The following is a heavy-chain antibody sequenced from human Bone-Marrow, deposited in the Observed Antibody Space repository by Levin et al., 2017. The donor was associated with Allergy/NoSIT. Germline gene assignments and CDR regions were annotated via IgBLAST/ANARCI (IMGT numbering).Heavy chain of an antibody. CDR1: GFTFSSYD. J-gene: IGHJ4*02. D-gene: IGHD2-2*01. V-gene: IGHV3-13*04. CDR3: ARVALPRYCTSTSCSDSGYYFDY. Sequence: GGSLRLFCAASGFTFSSYDMHWVRQATGRGLEWVSAIGTAADSYYSGSVKGRFTVSRDNAKNSFYLQMNSLRAGDTAVYYCARVALPRYCTSTSCSDSGYYFDYWGQGTLVTVSS. CDR2: IGTAADS.